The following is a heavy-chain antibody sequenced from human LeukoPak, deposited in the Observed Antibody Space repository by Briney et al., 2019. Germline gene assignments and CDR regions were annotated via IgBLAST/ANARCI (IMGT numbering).Heavy chain of an antibody. CDR2: VYFTGST. V-gene: IGHV4-39*07. Sequence: PSETLSLTCTVSGGSVNSNNYYWAWVRQPPGKGLEWIGNVYFTGSTQYNPSLKSRVTILMDTAKEQFSLRLTSVTAADTAVYYCARGITMVPDVWGKGTTVTISS. D-gene: IGHD3-10*01. CDR1: GGSVNSNNYY. J-gene: IGHJ6*04. CDR3: ARGITMVPDV.